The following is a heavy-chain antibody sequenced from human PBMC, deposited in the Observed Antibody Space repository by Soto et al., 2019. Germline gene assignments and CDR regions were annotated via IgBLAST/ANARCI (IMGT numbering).Heavy chain of an antibody. D-gene: IGHD6-6*01. J-gene: IGHJ6*02. V-gene: IGHV1-69*01. CDR1: GGTFSSYA. CDR2: IIPIFGTA. Sequence: QVQLVQSGAEVKKPGSSVKVSCKASGGTFSSYAISWVRQAPGQGLEWMGGIIPIFGTANYAQKFQGRVTITADESTSTAYMELSSLRSEDTAVYYCARDKVIAARRVGPRLGMDVRGQGTTVTVSS. CDR3: ARDKVIAARRVGPRLGMDV.